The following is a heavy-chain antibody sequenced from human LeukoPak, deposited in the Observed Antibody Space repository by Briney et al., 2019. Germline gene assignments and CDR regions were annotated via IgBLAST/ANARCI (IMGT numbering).Heavy chain of an antibody. D-gene: IGHD3-16*01. CDR3: ARLDIQRLADGMDV. CDR1: GYTFTKYY. Sequence: ASVKVSCKASGYTFTKYYMQWVRQAPGQGLELMGVINPSGGSTDYAHRFQGRVTVTRDTATSTVYMELSSLTSEDTAVYYCARLDIQRLADGMDVWGQGTTVTVSS. J-gene: IGHJ6*02. V-gene: IGHV1-46*01. CDR2: INPSGGST.